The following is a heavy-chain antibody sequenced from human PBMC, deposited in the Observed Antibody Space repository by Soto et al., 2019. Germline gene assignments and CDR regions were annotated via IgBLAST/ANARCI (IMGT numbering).Heavy chain of an antibody. J-gene: IGHJ6*02. Sequence: VQLVQSGAEVKNPGASVKVSCKASGYTFTSYGISWVRQAPGQGLEWMEWISAYNGNTNYAQKLQGRGTMTTDTSTSTDYMELRSLRSDDTAVYYCARGDYGDYVNYYYYGMDFWGQGTTVTVSS. CDR2: ISAYNGNT. CDR3: ARGDYGDYVNYYYYGMDF. V-gene: IGHV1-18*01. D-gene: IGHD4-17*01. CDR1: GYTFTSYG.